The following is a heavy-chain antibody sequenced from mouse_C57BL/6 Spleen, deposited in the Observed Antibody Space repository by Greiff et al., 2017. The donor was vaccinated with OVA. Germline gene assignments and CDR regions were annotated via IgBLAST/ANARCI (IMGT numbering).Heavy chain of an antibody. CDR3: ARPLYYGSSRDY. J-gene: IGHJ2*01. CDR1: GYTFTSYW. D-gene: IGHD1-1*01. CDR2: IDPSDSYT. V-gene: IGHV1-50*01. Sequence: KLPGAELVKPGASVKLSCKASGYTFTSYWMQWVKQRPGQGLEWIGEIDPSDSYTNYNQKFKGKATLTVDTSSSTAYMQLSSLTSEDSAVYYCARPLYYGSSRDYWGQGTTLTVSS.